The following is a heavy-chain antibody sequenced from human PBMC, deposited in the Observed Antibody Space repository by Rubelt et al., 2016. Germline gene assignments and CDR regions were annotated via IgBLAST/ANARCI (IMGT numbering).Heavy chain of an antibody. CDR1: GFTFSSYG. Sequence: GRGLVQPGGSLRLSCAASGFTFSSYGMHWVRQAPGKGLEWVAVISYDGSNKYYADSVKGRFTISRDNSKNTLYLQMNSLRAEDTAVYYCAKDGLTSGWYWGQGTLVTVSS. V-gene: IGHV3-30*18. CDR3: AKDGLTSGWY. CDR2: ISYDGSNK. D-gene: IGHD6-19*01. J-gene: IGHJ4*02.